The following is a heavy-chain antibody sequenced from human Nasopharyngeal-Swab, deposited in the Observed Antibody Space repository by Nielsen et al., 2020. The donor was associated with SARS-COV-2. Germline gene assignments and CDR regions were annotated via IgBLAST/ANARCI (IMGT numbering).Heavy chain of an antibody. Sequence: KVSCKGSGYSFTSNWIGWVRQMPGKGLEWMAIIYPGDSDTRYSPSFQGQVTISADKSISTAYLQWSSLKASDTAMYFCARGSRDGYFFDYWGQGTLVTVSS. J-gene: IGHJ4*02. CDR1: GYSFTSNW. D-gene: IGHD5-24*01. V-gene: IGHV5-51*01. CDR3: ARGSRDGYFFDY. CDR2: IYPGDSDT.